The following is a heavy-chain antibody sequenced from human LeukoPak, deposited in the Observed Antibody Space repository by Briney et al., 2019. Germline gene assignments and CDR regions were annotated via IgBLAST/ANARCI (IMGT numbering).Heavy chain of an antibody. D-gene: IGHD5-12*01. CDR2: IYSGGNT. CDR1: GLAISSNY. J-gene: IGHJ4*02. Sequence: PGGSLRLSCAASGLAISSNYMIWVRLAPGKGLEWVAVIYSGGNTDYADSVKGRFTVSIDSSKNTLYLQMESLRVEDTAVYFCARERGDRDYERFDYWSQGTLLTVSS. V-gene: IGHV3-66*01. CDR3: ARERGDRDYERFDY.